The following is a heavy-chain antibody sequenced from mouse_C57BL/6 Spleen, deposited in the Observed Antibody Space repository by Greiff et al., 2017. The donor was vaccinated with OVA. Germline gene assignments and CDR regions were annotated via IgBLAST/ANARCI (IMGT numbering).Heavy chain of an antibody. CDR2: IYPGAGDT. V-gene: IGHV1-82*01. Sequence: VMLVESGPELVKPGASVKISCKASGYAFSSSWMNWVKQRPGKGLEWIGRIYPGAGDTNYNGKFKGKATLTAYKSSSTAYMQLSSLTSEDSAVYYCAKTCYEYYFDYWGQGTTLTVSS. CDR3: AKTCYEYYFDY. CDR1: GYAFSSSW. J-gene: IGHJ2*01. D-gene: IGHD1-1*01.